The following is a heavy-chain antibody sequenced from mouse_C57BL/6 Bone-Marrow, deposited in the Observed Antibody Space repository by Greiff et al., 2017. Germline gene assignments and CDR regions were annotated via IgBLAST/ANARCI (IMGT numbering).Heavy chain of an antibody. Sequence: QVQLQQPGAELVKPGASVKVSCKASGYTFTSYWMNWVKQRPGQGLEWIGRIHPSDSDTNYNQQFKGKATLTVHNSSSTAYLQLSSLPSEDSAVYDCAMGITTVVEPFAYWGQGTLVTVS. J-gene: IGHJ3*01. CDR1: GYTFTSYW. CDR3: AMGITTVVEPFAY. CDR2: IHPSDSDT. V-gene: IGHV1-74*01. D-gene: IGHD1-1*01.